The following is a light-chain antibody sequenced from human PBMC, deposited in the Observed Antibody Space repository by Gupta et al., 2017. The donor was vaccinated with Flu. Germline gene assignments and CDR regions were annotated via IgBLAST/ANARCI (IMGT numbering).Light chain of an antibody. CDR2: GAS. Sequence: ATLSVSPGERAPLSCRASQSRNNNVAWKQQKPGQAPRHLIDGASTRATGVPARFSSSGSGTEFTLTISRLQSEDFAIYYCQQYADWPPRTFGGGTKVEMK. CDR3: QQYADWPPRT. V-gene: IGKV3-15*01. CDR1: QSRNNN. J-gene: IGKJ4*02.